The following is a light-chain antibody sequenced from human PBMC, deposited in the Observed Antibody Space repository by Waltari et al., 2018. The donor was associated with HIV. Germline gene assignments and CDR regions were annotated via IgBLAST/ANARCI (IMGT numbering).Light chain of an antibody. CDR2: SAS. CDR3: QQYNDWPLYS. J-gene: IGKJ2*03. CDR1: QRVSSN. Sequence: EIVMTQSPATLSVSPGESVTLSCRASQRVSSNLAWYQQRPGQAPRLLIFSASTRAPGIPARFSGSGSGTEFTLTISSLQSEDFAVYYCQQYNDWPLYSFCQGTKLEI. V-gene: IGKV3-15*01.